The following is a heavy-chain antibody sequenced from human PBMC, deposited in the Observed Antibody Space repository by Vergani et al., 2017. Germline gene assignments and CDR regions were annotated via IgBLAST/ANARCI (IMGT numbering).Heavy chain of an antibody. CDR3: ARSYGSGSGPYYYYYGMDV. J-gene: IGHJ6*02. CDR2: ISSHGGST. Sequence: EVQLVESGGGLVQPGGSLRLSCSASGFTFSSYAMHWVRQAPGKGLEYVSAISSHGGSTYYANSVKGRFTISRDNSKNTLYLQMGSLRAEDMAVYYCARSYGSGSGPYYYYYGMDVWGQGTTVTVSS. V-gene: IGHV3-64*01. D-gene: IGHD3-10*01. CDR1: GFTFSSYA.